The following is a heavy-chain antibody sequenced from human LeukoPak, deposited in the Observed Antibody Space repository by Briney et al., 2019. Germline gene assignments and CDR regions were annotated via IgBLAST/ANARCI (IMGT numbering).Heavy chain of an antibody. CDR3: ARDRTSIAAQIDY. D-gene: IGHD6-6*01. CDR1: GYTFTNYY. J-gene: IGHJ4*02. Sequence: ASVKVSCKASGYTFTNYYIHWVRQAPGQGLECMGIINPSGGSTSYAQKFQGRVTMTRDMSTSTVYMELSSLRSDDTAVYYCARDRTSIAAQIDYWGQGTLVTVSS. CDR2: INPSGGST. V-gene: IGHV1-46*01.